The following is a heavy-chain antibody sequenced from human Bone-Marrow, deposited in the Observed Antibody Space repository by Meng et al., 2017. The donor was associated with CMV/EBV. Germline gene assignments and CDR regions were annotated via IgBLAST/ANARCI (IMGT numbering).Heavy chain of an antibody. Sequence: GESLKISCAASGFTVSSNYMSWVRQAPGKGLEWVSVIYSGGSTYYADSVKGRFTISRDNSKNTLYLQMNSLRAEDTAVYYCARDRESYGMDVWGQGTTVTVSS. J-gene: IGHJ6*02. V-gene: IGHV3-53*01. CDR2: IYSGGST. CDR1: GFTVSSNY. CDR3: ARDRESYGMDV.